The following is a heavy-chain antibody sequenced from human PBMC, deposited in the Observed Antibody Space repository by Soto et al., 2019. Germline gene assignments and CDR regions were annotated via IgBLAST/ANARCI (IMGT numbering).Heavy chain of an antibody. CDR1: GFSIIISNL. V-gene: IGHV4-4*02. CDR2: IYHSGSS. D-gene: IGHD1-26*01. CDR3: ERLRRWDRWRDFDI. J-gene: IGHJ3*02. Sequence: AATXSLTCAVSGFSIIISNLLSCVRQPPGKGLEWIGEIYHSGSSNYNPSLKSRVTISVDKSKKQFSLKLTYVTAADTAVYYCERLRRWDRWRDFDIWGQGTLVTVS.